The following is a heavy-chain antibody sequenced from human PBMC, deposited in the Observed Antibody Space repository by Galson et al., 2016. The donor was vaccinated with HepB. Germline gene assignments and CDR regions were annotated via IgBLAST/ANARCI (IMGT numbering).Heavy chain of an antibody. CDR3: ARGAHSYCTRTSCPSDYFYYMDV. CDR2: INPYNGNT. V-gene: IGHV1-18*04. J-gene: IGHJ6*03. Sequence: SVKVSCKASGYPSSGYTFINYAISWVRQAPGQGLEWMGWINPYNGNTNYAQKVQGRVTMTTDTSTSTAYMELRSLRSEDTAVYFCARGAHSYCTRTSCPSDYFYYMDVWGNGTTVTVSS. CDR1: GYTFINYA. D-gene: IGHD2-2*01.